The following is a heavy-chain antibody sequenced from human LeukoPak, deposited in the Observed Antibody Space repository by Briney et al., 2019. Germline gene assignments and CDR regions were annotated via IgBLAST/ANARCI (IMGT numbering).Heavy chain of an antibody. CDR3: AKNAALPYCTSTSCPIDP. CDR1: GFTFSNSG. Sequence: PGGSLRLSCAASGFTFSNSGMNWVRQAPGKGLEWVSGISGSGDATHYADSVKGRFTISRDNSKSTLFLQLDSLRDDDTAVYFGAKNAALPYCTSTSCPIDPWGQGTLVTVPS. CDR2: ISGSGDAT. D-gene: IGHD2-2*01. V-gene: IGHV3-23*01. J-gene: IGHJ5*02.